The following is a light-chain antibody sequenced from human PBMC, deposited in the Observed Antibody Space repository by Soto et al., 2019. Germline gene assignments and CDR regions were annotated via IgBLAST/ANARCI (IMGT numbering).Light chain of an antibody. CDR1: QGMRKY. CDR3: QQYNSYPLT. J-gene: IGKJ4*01. CDR2: AAC. V-gene: IGKV1-16*02. Sequence: DIQMTQSPSSLSASVGGRVTITCRAGQGMRKYLAWFHQKPGKAPKSLIYAACSLQSGVPSKFSGSGSGTDFTLTISSQQPEDFATYYCQQYNSYPLTFGGGTKVEIK.